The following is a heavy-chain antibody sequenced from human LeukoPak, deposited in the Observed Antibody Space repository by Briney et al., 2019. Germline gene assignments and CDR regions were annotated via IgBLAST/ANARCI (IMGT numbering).Heavy chain of an antibody. Sequence: AGGSLRLSCAASGFSFSNDWMCWVRQAPGKGLEWVANINQDESKKYYVDSVKGRFTISRDNAKNSLYLQMSSLRAEVTAVYYCARDHAYRTDYWGQGTLVTVSS. CDR3: ARDHAYRTDY. CDR1: GFSFSNDW. CDR2: INQDESKK. J-gene: IGHJ4*02. D-gene: IGHD2-2*01. V-gene: IGHV3-7*01.